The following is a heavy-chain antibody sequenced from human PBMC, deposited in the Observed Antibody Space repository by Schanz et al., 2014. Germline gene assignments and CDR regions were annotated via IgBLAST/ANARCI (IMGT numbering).Heavy chain of an antibody. CDR3: ARGGSNREFYTVMDV. CDR2: IGILGDT. D-gene: IGHD3-10*01. V-gene: IGHV3-23*04. CDR1: GFTFSSYA. Sequence: EVQLVESGGVVAQPGGSLRLSCAASGFTFSSYAMSWVRQAPGKGLEWVSSIGILGDTYYGDSVKGRFTISRDSLHMNDVIGGDTAVYYCARGGSNREFYTVMDVWGRGTTVTVS. J-gene: IGHJ6*02.